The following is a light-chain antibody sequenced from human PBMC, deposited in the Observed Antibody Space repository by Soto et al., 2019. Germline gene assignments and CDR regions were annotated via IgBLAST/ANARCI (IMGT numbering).Light chain of an antibody. CDR3: GTWDNSLNTGV. Sequence: QSVLTQPPSMSAAPGQTVTISCSGSYSNIGRNSVSWYQQLPGTAPKLLIYDNDQRPSGIPVRFSGSKSGASATLGITGLQAGDEADYHCGTWDNSLNTGVFGGGTKLTVL. J-gene: IGLJ3*02. CDR1: YSNIGRNS. V-gene: IGLV1-51*01. CDR2: DND.